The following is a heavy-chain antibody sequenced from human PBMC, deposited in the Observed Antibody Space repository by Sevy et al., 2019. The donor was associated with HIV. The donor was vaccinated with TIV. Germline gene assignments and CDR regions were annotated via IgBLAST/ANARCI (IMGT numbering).Heavy chain of an antibody. V-gene: IGHV1-18*01. CDR1: GYTFTSYG. Sequence: ASVKVSCKASGYTFTSYGISWVRQAPGQGLEWMGWISSYNGNTNYAQKLQGRVTMTTDTSTSTAYMELRSLRSDDTAVYYCARGSSGWPYYYCYGMDVWGQGTTVTVSS. CDR2: ISSYNGNT. D-gene: IGHD6-19*01. J-gene: IGHJ6*02. CDR3: ARGSSGWPYYYCYGMDV.